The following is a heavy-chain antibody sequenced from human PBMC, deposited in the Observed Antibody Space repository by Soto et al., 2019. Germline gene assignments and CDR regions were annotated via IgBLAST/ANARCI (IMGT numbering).Heavy chain of an antibody. CDR1: GGTFSGHA. CDR2: LIPLFGTT. V-gene: IGHV1-69*06. D-gene: IGHD7-27*01. Sequence: QVQLVQSGAEVKKPGSSVKVSCEASGGTFSGHAISWVRQAPGQGPEWMGGLIPLFGTTQHAQNFQGRLTITADKSTSTAHMELTSLRFDDTAIYYCARGPNWGYRFDSWGQGTLVTVSS. CDR3: ARGPNWGYRFDS. J-gene: IGHJ4*02.